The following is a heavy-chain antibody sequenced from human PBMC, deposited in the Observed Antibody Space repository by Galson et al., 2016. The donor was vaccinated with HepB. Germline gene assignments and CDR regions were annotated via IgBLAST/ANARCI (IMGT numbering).Heavy chain of an antibody. CDR3: ARETIRQLGEYDYDGLDV. V-gene: IGHV1-2*06. Sequence: SVKVSCKASGYTFTGYYIHWVRQAPGQGLEWMGRINPYSGGTNFAQKFQGRVSMTGDTSINTAYMELRSLRSDDTAVYYCARETIRQLGEYDYDGLDVWGHGTTVTVSS. CDR2: INPYSGGT. CDR1: GYTFTGYY. J-gene: IGHJ6*02. D-gene: IGHD3-16*01.